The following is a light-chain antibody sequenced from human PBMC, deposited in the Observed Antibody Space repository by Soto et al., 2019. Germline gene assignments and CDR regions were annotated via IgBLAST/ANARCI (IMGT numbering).Light chain of an antibody. Sequence: QSALTQPASVSGSPGQSITISCTGTSSDVGGYNYVSWYQQHPGKAPKLMIYEVSNRPSGVSNRFSGSKSGNTASLTISGLQAEDEADYSCSSYTSRGTLVVFGGGTKLTVL. V-gene: IGLV2-14*01. J-gene: IGLJ2*01. CDR2: EVS. CDR1: SSDVGGYNY. CDR3: SSYTSRGTLVV.